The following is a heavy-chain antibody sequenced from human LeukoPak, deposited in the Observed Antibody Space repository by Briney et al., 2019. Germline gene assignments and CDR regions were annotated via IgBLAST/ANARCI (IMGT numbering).Heavy chain of an antibody. CDR2: MNPNSGNT. J-gene: IGHJ4*02. Sequence: ASVKVSCKASGYTFTSYDINWVRQATGQGLEWMGWMNPNSGNTGYAQKFQGRVTITRNTSISTAYMELSSLRSEDTAVYYCARGGPGYCSSTSCYMREFDYWGQGTLVTVSS. CDR1: GYTFTSYD. CDR3: ARGGPGYCSSTSCYMREFDY. D-gene: IGHD2-2*03. V-gene: IGHV1-8*03.